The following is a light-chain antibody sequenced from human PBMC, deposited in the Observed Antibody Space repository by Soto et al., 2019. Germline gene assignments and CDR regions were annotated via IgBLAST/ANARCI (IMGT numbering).Light chain of an antibody. Sequence: EIGLTQSPGTLSLSPGERATLSCRSSQSVSSNYLAWYQQKPDQAPRLVIYDVSGRATGIPDRFSGSGSGTDFTLTISRLEPEDFAVYYCQQYGRSPTFGQGTKVEIK. CDR3: QQYGRSPT. V-gene: IGKV3-20*01. CDR2: DVS. J-gene: IGKJ1*01. CDR1: QSVSSNY.